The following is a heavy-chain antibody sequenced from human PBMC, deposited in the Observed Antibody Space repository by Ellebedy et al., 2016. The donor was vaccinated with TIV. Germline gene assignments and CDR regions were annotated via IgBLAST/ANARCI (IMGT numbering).Heavy chain of an antibody. D-gene: IGHD1-1*01. CDR3: ARGRTLEAFDI. Sequence: SETLSLTCSLSGGSISSGSYYWGWSRQPPGKGLDWIGNMYYSGSTYYNPSLKSRVTISGDTSKNQFSLKLRSVTAAETAVYYCARGRTLEAFDIWGRGTLVTVSS. CDR1: GGSISSGSYY. V-gene: IGHV4-39*07. J-gene: IGHJ3*02. CDR2: MYYSGST.